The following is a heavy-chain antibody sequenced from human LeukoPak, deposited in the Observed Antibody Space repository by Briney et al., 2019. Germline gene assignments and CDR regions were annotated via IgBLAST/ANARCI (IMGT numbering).Heavy chain of an antibody. V-gene: IGHV3-30*18. CDR2: ISYDGSNK. J-gene: IGHJ4*02. Sequence: GGSLRLSCAASGFTFSSYGMHWVRQAPGKGLEGVAVISYDGSNKYYADSVKGRFTISRDNSKNTLYLQMNSLRAEDTAVYYCAKDSTGSIDYWGQGTLVTVSS. CDR3: AKDSTGSIDY. CDR1: GFTFSSYG. D-gene: IGHD3-9*01.